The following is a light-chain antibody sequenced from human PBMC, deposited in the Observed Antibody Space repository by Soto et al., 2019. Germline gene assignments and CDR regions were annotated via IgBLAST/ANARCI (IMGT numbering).Light chain of an antibody. Sequence: EIVLTQSPGTLSLSPGDRATLSCRASQSVSTNYLAWYQQKLGQAPRLLIYGSSSRATGIPDRFGGNGSGTDFSLTISRLEPEDFAVYYCHQYGSTPFTFGPRTKVDIK. J-gene: IGKJ3*01. CDR2: GSS. CDR1: QSVSTNY. V-gene: IGKV3-20*01. CDR3: HQYGSTPFT.